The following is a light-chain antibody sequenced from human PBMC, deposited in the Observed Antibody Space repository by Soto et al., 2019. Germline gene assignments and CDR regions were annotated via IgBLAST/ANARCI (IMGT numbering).Light chain of an antibody. CDR1: SSNIGNNA. Sequence: QSVLTQPPSASGTPGQRVTISCSGSSSNIGNNAVNWYQQFPGTAPKLLMHSSNQRPSGVPDRFSGSKSGTSASLAISGLQSEDEADYYCAAWDDSLNGPVFGGGPKLTVL. CDR3: AAWDDSLNGPV. J-gene: IGLJ3*02. CDR2: SSN. V-gene: IGLV1-44*01.